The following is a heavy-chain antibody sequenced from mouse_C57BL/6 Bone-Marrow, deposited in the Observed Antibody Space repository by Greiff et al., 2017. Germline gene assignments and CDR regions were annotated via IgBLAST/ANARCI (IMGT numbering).Heavy chain of an antibody. V-gene: IGHV1-4*01. CDR3: ARSAHLDY. CDR1: GYTFTSYS. J-gene: IGHJ2*01. D-gene: IGHD3-1*01. CDR2: INPSSGYT. Sequence: QVQLQQSGAELVRPGASVKMSCKASGYTFTSYSMHWVKQRPGQGLEWIGYINPSSGYTKYNQKFKDKATLTADKSSSTAYMQLSSLTSEDSAVYYCARSAHLDYWGQGTTLTVSS.